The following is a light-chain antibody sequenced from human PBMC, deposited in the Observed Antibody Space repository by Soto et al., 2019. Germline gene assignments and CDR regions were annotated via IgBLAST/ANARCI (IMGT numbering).Light chain of an antibody. CDR3: VLYMGSGTVV. V-gene: IGLV8-61*01. CDR1: SGSVSTSYY. J-gene: IGLJ2*01. CDR2: STN. Sequence: QTVVTQEPSFSVSPGGTVTLTCGLSSGSVSTSYYPSWYQQTPGQAPRTLIYSTNTRSSGVPDRFSGSILRNKAALTITGAQADDESDYYCVLYMGSGTVVFGGGTKLTVL.